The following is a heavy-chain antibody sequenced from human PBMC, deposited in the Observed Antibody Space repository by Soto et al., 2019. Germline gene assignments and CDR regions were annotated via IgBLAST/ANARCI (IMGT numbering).Heavy chain of an antibody. D-gene: IGHD2-15*01. V-gene: IGHV3-30*03. CDR3: ARVNRDCSGGSCRGSDYYYDMDV. Sequence: GGSLRLSCVGSGFTFSNYGMLWVRQAPGKGLQWVALISYDGSKKFYADSVKGRFTISRDNSKNTLFLQRNSLGPEDTALYFCARVNRDCSGGSCRGSDYYYDMDVWGQGTAVTVSS. J-gene: IGHJ6*02. CDR1: GFTFSNYG. CDR2: ISYDGSKK.